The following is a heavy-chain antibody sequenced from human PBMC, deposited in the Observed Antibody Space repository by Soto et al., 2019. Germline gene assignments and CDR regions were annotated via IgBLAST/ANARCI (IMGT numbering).Heavy chain of an antibody. D-gene: IGHD3-16*02. CDR1: GCTFSSYA. Sequence: SVEVSCKASGCTFSSYAISCVRRAPGQVLEWMGGIIPIFGTANYAQKFQGRVTITADESTSTAYMELSSLRSEDTAVYYCARGLKDDYVWGSYPNDAFDIWGQGTMVTVSS. V-gene: IGHV1-69*13. J-gene: IGHJ3*02. CDR2: IIPIFGTA. CDR3: ARGLKDDYVWGSYPNDAFDI.